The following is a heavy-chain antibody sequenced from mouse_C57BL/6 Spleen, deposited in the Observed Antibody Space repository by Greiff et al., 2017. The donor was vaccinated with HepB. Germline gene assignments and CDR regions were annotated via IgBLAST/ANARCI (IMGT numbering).Heavy chain of an antibody. CDR3: TVFITTGGYFDY. CDR1: GFTFSDAW. CDR2: IRNKANNHAT. Sequence: EVKLMESGGGLVQPGGSMKLSCAASGFTFSDAWMDWVRQSPEKGLEWVAEIRNKANNHATYYAESVKGRFTISRDDSKSSVYLQMNSLRAEDTGIYYCTVFITTGGYFDYWGQGTTLTVSS. D-gene: IGHD1-1*01. V-gene: IGHV6-6*01. J-gene: IGHJ2*01.